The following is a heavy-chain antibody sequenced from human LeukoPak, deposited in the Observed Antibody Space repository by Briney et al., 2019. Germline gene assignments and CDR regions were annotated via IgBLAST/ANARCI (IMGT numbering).Heavy chain of an antibody. D-gene: IGHD6-13*01. J-gene: IGHJ4*02. CDR3: ARGVRDTVRWYHLDS. Sequence: SETLSLTCTVSGGSFSTHYYSWIRQPAATGLDWIGLIYSSGTTNYNPPLNSRPTMSIDTSKNQFSLRLTSVTAADTAVYYCARGVRDTVRWYHLDSWGQGTLVTVSS. CDR1: GGSFSTHY. V-gene: IGHV4-4*07. CDR2: IYSSGTT.